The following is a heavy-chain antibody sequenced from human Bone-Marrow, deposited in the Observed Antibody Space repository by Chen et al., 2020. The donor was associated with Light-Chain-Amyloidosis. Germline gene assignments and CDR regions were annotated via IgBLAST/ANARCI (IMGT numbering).Heavy chain of an antibody. CDR2: IYPYDSEA. CDR3: ARRRDGYNFDY. CDR1: GYTFPNYW. V-gene: IGHV5-51*01. Sequence: EVQLEQSGPEVKKPGESLKMSCKGSGYTFPNYWIGWVRQMPGKGLEWVGVIYPYDSEAKYSPSFEGQVTISADKSITTAYLQWRSLKASDTAMYYCARRRDGYNFDYWGQGTLVTVSS. J-gene: IGHJ4*02. D-gene: IGHD5-12*01.